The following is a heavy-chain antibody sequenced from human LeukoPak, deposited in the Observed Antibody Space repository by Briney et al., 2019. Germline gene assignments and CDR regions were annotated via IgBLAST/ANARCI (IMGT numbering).Heavy chain of an antibody. CDR1: GYTFTGYY. J-gene: IGHJ6*03. V-gene: IGHV1-2*02. CDR2: INPNSGGT. CDR3: ARGVRYYYYYYMDV. Sequence: ASVKVSCKASGYTFTGYYMHWVRQAPGQGLEWMGWINPNSGGTNYAQKFQGRVTMTRNTSISTAYMELSSLRSEDTAVYYCARGVRYYYYYYMDVWGKGTTVTISS. D-gene: IGHD3-10*01.